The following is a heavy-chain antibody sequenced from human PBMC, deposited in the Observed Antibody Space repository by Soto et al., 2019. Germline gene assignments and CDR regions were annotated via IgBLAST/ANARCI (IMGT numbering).Heavy chain of an antibody. CDR1: GFTFSSYA. J-gene: IGHJ4*02. CDR3: AKGGGSVCSGGTCYFQAPDY. V-gene: IGHV3-23*01. D-gene: IGHD2-15*01. CDR2: IDGSGRNT. Sequence: EVQLLESGGGLVQPGGSLRLSCAASGFTFSSYAMSWVRQAPGKGLEWVSGIDGSGRNTYYADSVKGRFTISRDNSKNTLSVQMDSLRVEDTALYYCAKGGGSVCSGGTCYFQAPDYWGQGTLVTVSS.